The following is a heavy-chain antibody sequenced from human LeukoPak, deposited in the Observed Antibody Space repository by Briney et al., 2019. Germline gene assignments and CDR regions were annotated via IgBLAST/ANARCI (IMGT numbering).Heavy chain of an antibody. D-gene: IGHD1-26*01. J-gene: IGHJ4*02. Sequence: GASVKVSCKASGYTFTSYYMHWVRQAPGQGLEWMGIINPSGGSTSYAQKFQGRVTMTRDTSISTAYMELSRLRSDDTAVYYCFTKIVGATGNYWGQGTLVTVSS. V-gene: IGHV1-46*01. CDR2: INPSGGST. CDR3: FTKIVGATGNY. CDR1: GYTFTSYY.